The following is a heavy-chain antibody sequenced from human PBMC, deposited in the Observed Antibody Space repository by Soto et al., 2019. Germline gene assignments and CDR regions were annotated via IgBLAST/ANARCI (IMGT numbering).Heavy chain of an antibody. Sequence: ASVKVSFKASGYTFTSYAMHWVRQAPGQRLEWMGWINAGNGNTKYSQKFQGRVTITRDTSASTAYMELSSLRSEDTAVYYCARGGQLRYFDWLWDYYGMDVWGQGTTVTVSS. V-gene: IGHV1-3*01. J-gene: IGHJ6*02. D-gene: IGHD3-9*01. CDR3: ARGGQLRYFDWLWDYYGMDV. CDR2: INAGNGNT. CDR1: GYTFTSYA.